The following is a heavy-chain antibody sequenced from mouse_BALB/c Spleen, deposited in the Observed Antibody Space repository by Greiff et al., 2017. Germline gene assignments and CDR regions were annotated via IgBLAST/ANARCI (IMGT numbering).Heavy chain of an antibody. D-gene: IGHD2-4*01. Sequence: EVQRVESGGGLVKPGGSLKLSCAASGFAFSSYDMSWVRQTPEKRLEWVATISDGGSYTYYPDSVKGRFTISRDNAKNNLYLQMSSLKSEDTAMYYCAREDYDGFAYWGQGTLVTVSA. CDR1: GFAFSSYD. CDR3: AREDYDGFAY. V-gene: IGHV5-4*02. CDR2: ISDGGSYT. J-gene: IGHJ3*01.